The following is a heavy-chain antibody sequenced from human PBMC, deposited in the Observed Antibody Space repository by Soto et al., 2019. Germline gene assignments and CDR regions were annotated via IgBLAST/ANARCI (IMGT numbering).Heavy chain of an antibody. D-gene: IGHD3-3*01. J-gene: IGHJ6*02. CDR3: AKEERAYYDFWSGRSMDV. CDR1: GFTFSSYA. V-gene: IGHV3-23*01. Sequence: PGGSLRLSCAASGFTFSSYAMSWVRQAPWKGLEWVSAISGSGGSTYYADSVKGRFTISRDNSKNTLYLQMNSLRAEDTAVYYCAKEERAYYDFWSGRSMDVWGQGTTVTVSS. CDR2: ISGSGGST.